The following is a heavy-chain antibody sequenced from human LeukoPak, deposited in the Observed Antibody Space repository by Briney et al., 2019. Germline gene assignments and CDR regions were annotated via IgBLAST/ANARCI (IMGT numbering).Heavy chain of an antibody. CDR2: INPNSGGT. V-gene: IGHV1-2*02. D-gene: IGHD1-26*01. Sequence: ASVKVSCKASGYTFTGYYMHWVRQAPGQGLEWMGWINPNSGGTNYAQKFQGRVTMTRDTSISTAYMELSRLRSDDTAVYYCARDPHRQHSGSYHPPYWGQGTLVTVSS. CDR3: ARDPHRQHSGSYHPPY. J-gene: IGHJ4*02. CDR1: GYTFTGYY.